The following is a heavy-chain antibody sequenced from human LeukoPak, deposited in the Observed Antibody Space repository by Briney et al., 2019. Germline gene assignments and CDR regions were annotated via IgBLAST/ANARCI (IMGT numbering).Heavy chain of an antibody. V-gene: IGHV1-18*01. CDR1: GGTFSSYG. J-gene: IGHJ5*02. CDR3: ARVLRGDILTGYRISWFDP. CDR2: ISAYNGNT. Sequence: ASVKVSCKASGGTFSSYGISWVRQAPGQGLEWMGWISAYNGNTNYAQKLQGRVTMTTDTSTSTAYMELRSLRSDDTAVYYCARVLRGDILTGYRISWFDPWGQGTLVTVSS. D-gene: IGHD3-9*01.